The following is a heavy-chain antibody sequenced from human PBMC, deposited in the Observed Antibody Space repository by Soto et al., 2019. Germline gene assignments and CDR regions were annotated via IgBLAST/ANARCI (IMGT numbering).Heavy chain of an antibody. CDR1: GYTFTSYY. CDR3: ARAVAGFGAFDI. V-gene: IGHV1-46*03. J-gene: IGHJ3*02. Sequence: ASVKVSCKASGYTFTSYYMHWVRQAPGQGLEWMGIINPSGGSTSYAQKFQGRVTMARDTSTSTVYMELSSLRSEDTAVYYCARAVAGFGAFDIWGQGTMVTVSS. D-gene: IGHD6-19*01. CDR2: INPSGGST.